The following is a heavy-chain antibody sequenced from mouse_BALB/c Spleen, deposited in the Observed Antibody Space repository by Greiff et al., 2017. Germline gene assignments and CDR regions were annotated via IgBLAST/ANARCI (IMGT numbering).Heavy chain of an antibody. Sequence: LQQPGAELVKPGASVKMSCKASGYTFTSYNMHWVKQTPGQGLEWIGAIYPGNGDTSYNQKFKGKATLTADKSSSTAYMQLSSLTSEDSAVYYCAREYYGNWGQGTLVTVSA. CDR3: AREYYGN. J-gene: IGHJ3*01. D-gene: IGHD1-1*01. V-gene: IGHV1-12*01. CDR1: GYTFTSYN. CDR2: IYPGNGDT.